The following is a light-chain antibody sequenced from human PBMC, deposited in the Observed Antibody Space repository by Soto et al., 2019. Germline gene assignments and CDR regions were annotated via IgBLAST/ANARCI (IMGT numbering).Light chain of an antibody. Sequence: QSVLTQPPSASGSPGQSVAISCTGTSSDVGGYNYVSWYQQHPGKAPKLMIYEVNQRPSGVPDRFSGSKSGNTASLTVSGLQAEDEADYYCSSYAGSSNVFGTGTKFTVL. CDR3: SSYAGSSNV. CDR1: SSDVGGYNY. CDR2: EVN. J-gene: IGLJ1*01. V-gene: IGLV2-8*01.